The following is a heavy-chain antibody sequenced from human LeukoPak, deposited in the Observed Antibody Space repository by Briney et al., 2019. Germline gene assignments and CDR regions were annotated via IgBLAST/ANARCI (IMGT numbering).Heavy chain of an antibody. CDR2: IYCSGST. V-gene: IGHV4-59*12. Sequence: PSETLSLSCTVSGGSISSYYWRWIRQPPGKGLEWIGYIYCSGSTNYNPSLKSRVTISVDTSKNQFSLKLSSVTAADTAVYYCAREGLTWNDVRNWFDPWGQGTLVTVSS. J-gene: IGHJ5*02. CDR1: GGSISSYY. D-gene: IGHD1-1*01. CDR3: AREGLTWNDVRNWFDP.